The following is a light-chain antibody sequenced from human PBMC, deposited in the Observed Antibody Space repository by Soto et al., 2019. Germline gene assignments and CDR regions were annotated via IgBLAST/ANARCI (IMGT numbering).Light chain of an antibody. CDR1: QSVSRY. Sequence: DIVLTQSPATLSLSPGERATLSCRASQSVSRYLAWYQHKPGQAPRLLIYDASKRATGIPARFSGSGSGTDFTLTISSLEPEDFAVYYCQQRSNWPPTWTFGQGTRVEIK. CDR2: DAS. V-gene: IGKV3-11*01. J-gene: IGKJ1*01. CDR3: QQRSNWPPTWT.